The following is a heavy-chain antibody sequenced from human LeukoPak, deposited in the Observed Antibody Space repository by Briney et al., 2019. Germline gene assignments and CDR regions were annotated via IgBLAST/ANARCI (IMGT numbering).Heavy chain of an antibody. D-gene: IGHD3-10*01. Sequence: PGGSLRLSCAASGFTFSNAWMSWVRQAPGKGLEWVAVISYDGSNKYYADSVKGRFTISRDNSKNTLYLQMNSLRAEDTAVYYCAREGNGGSGSYGDYMDVWGKGTTVTVSS. CDR3: AREGNGGSGSYGDYMDV. CDR2: ISYDGSNK. V-gene: IGHV3-30*03. J-gene: IGHJ6*03. CDR1: GFTFSNAW.